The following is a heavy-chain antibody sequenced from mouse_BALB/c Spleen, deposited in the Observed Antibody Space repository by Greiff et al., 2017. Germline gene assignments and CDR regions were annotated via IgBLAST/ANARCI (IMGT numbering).Heavy chain of an antibody. Sequence: VQVVESGPGLVAPSQSLSITCTVSGFSLTGYGVNWVRQPPGKGLEWLGMIWGDGSTDYNSALKSRLSISKDNSKSQVFLKMNSLQTDDTARYYCARDHRYGNYEYAMDYWGQGTSVTVSS. D-gene: IGHD2-10*02. CDR3: ARDHRYGNYEYAMDY. V-gene: IGHV2-6-7*01. CDR1: GFSLTGYG. J-gene: IGHJ4*01. CDR2: IWGDGST.